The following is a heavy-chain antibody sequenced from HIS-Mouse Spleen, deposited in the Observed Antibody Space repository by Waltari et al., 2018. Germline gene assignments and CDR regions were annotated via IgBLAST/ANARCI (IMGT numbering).Heavy chain of an antibody. J-gene: IGHJ2*01. CDR1: GGSLSSSSYY. CDR3: AREIPYSSSWYDWYFDL. CDR2: IYYSGRT. V-gene: IGHV4-39*07. Sequence: QLQLQESGPGLVKPSETLSLTCPVSGGSLSSSSYYWAWIRQPPGKGLEWIGSIYYSGRTYYNPSLKSRVTISVDTSKNQFSLKLSSVTAADTAVYYCAREIPYSSSWYDWYFDLWGRGTLVTVSS. D-gene: IGHD6-13*01.